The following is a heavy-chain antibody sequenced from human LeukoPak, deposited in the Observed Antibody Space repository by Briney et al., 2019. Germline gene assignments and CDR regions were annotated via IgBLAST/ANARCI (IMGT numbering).Heavy chain of an antibody. V-gene: IGHV1-69*13. CDR1: GGTFSSYA. Sequence: SVKVPCKASGGTFSSYAISWVRQAPGQGLEWMGGIIPIFGTANYAQKFQGRVTITADESTSTAYMELSSLRSEDTAVYYCAGHRGYSYGYFDYWGQGTLVTVSS. D-gene: IGHD5-18*01. J-gene: IGHJ4*02. CDR3: AGHRGYSYGYFDY. CDR2: IIPIFGTA.